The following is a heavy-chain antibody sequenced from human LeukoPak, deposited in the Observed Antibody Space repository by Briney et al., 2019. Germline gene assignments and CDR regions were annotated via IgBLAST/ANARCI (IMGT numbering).Heavy chain of an antibody. J-gene: IGHJ6*03. D-gene: IGHD3-10*01. CDR1: GGSLSGYY. CDR2: INHSGSF. V-gene: IGHV4-34*01. Sequence: SETLSLTRAVYGGSLSGYYWSWIRQPPGKGLEWIGEINHSGSFNYNSSLKSRVTISVDTSKNQFSLKLSSVTAADTAVYYCARRMGRRFGERYYYYHYMDVWGKGTTVTIS. CDR3: ARRMGRRFGERYYYYHYMDV.